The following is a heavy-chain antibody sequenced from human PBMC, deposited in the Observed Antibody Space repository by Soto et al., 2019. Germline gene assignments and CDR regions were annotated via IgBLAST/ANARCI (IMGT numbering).Heavy chain of an antibody. CDR1: GFTFSSYW. V-gene: IGHV3-74*01. Sequence: GGSLRLSCAASGFTFSSYWMHWVRQAPGKGLVWVSRINSDGSSTSYADSVKGRFTISRDNAKNTLYLQMNSLRAEDTAVYYCARVFEGPWAAAGTKNIWGQGTMVTVSS. J-gene: IGHJ3*02. CDR2: INSDGSST. D-gene: IGHD6-13*01. CDR3: ARVFEGPWAAAGTKNI.